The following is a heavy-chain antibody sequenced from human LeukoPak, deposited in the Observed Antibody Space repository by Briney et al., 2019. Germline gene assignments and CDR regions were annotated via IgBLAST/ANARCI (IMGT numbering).Heavy chain of an antibody. J-gene: IGHJ4*02. Sequence: ASVKVSCKASGYTFTGYYMHWVRQAPGQGLEWMGRINPNSGGIKYAQKFQGRVTMTRDTSISIAYMELSRLTSDDTAVYYCAKRYCSSPNCYANFDYWGQGTLVTVSS. CDR2: INPNSGGI. D-gene: IGHD2-2*01. CDR3: AKRYCSSPNCYANFDY. CDR1: GYTFTGYY. V-gene: IGHV1-2*06.